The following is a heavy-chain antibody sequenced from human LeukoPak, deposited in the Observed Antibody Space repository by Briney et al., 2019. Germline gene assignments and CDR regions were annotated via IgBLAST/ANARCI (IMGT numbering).Heavy chain of an antibody. Sequence: PGGSLRLSCAASGFTFSSYWMSWVRQAPGKGLEWVANIKQDGSEKYYVDSVKGRFTISRDNAKNSLYLQMNSLRAEDTAVYYCARAHDQWDPEVGAFDIWGQGTMVTVSS. J-gene: IGHJ3*02. D-gene: IGHD1-26*01. CDR3: ARAHDQWDPEVGAFDI. CDR2: IKQDGSEK. V-gene: IGHV3-7*01. CDR1: GFTFSSYW.